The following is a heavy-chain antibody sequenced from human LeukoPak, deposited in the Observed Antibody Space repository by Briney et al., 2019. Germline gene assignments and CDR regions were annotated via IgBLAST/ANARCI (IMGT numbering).Heavy chain of an antibody. CDR1: GGSFSGYY. Sequence: PSETLSVTCAVHGGSFSGYYWSWIRQPPGRGLEWIGEINHSGSTNYNPSLKSRVTISVDTSNNQFSLKLSSVTAADTAVYYCARAYYYGSGSYDYWGQGTLVSVSS. CDR3: ARAYYYGSGSYDY. J-gene: IGHJ4*02. D-gene: IGHD3-10*01. CDR2: INHSGST. V-gene: IGHV4-34*01.